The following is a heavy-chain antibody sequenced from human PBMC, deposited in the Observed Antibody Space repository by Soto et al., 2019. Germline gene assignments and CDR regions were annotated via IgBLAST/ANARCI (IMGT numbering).Heavy chain of an antibody. V-gene: IGHV3-33*01. Sequence: QVQLVEFGGGVVQPGRSLRLTCAASGFTLSNYGMHWVRQAPGKGLEWLAVIWYDGSNADYADSVKGRFTISRDNSKNTLYVQLSGLAAEDTAVYYCARGTTGTTRGYFDYWGQGILVTVSS. CDR3: ARGTTGTTRGYFDY. CDR1: GFTLSNYG. J-gene: IGHJ4*02. D-gene: IGHD1-1*01. CDR2: IWYDGSNA.